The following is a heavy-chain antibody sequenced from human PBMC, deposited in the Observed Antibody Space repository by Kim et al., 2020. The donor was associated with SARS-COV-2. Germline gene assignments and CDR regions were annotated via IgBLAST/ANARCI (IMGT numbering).Heavy chain of an antibody. CDR2: IDGSGGSA. V-gene: IGHV3-23*01. D-gene: IGHD1-26*01. Sequence: GGSLRLSCAASGVTFSNYDMTWVRQAPGKAMEWVSTIDGSGGSAFYADSVRGRFIISRDNSKDTLYVQMNNLRAEDTAVYFCAKGIKNSGTPSAFGLWG. CDR1: GVTFSNYD. J-gene: IGHJ2*01. CDR3: AKGIKNSGTPSAFGL.